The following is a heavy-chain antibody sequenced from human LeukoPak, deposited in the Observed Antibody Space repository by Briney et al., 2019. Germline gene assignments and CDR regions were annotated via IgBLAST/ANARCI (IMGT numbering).Heavy chain of an antibody. CDR1: GGTFSSYA. D-gene: IGHD3-10*01. Sequence: SVKVSCKASGGTFSSYAISWVRQAPGQGLEWMGRIIPIFGTANYAQKFQGRVTITTDESTSTAYIELSSLRSEDTAVYYCARVGWFGEPSFDPWGQGTLVTVSS. V-gene: IGHV1-69*05. J-gene: IGHJ5*02. CDR2: IIPIFGTA. CDR3: ARVGWFGEPSFDP.